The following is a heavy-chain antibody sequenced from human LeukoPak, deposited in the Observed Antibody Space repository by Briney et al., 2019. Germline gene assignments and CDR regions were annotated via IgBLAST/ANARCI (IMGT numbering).Heavy chain of an antibody. CDR1: GYSFTSYW. J-gene: IGHJ1*01. CDR3: ARGRYYDSSGYYQGYFQH. V-gene: IGHV5-51*01. CDR2: IYPGDSDT. Sequence: MSGESLKISCKGSGYSFTSYWIGWVRQMPGKGLEWMGIIYPGDSDTRYSPSFQGQVTISADKSISTAYLQWSSLKASDTAMYYCARGRYYDSSGYYQGYFQHWGQGTLVTVSS. D-gene: IGHD3-22*01.